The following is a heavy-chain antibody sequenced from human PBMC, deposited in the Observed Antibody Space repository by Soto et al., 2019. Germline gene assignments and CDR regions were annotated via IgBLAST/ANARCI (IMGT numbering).Heavy chain of an antibody. J-gene: IGHJ4*02. CDR2: ISGSGGST. CDR1: GFTFSSYA. CDR3: AKQPGYTTQMYYFDY. V-gene: IGHV3-23*01. D-gene: IGHD5-18*01. Sequence: PGGSLRLSCAASGFTFSSYAMSWVRQAPGKGLEWVSAISGSGGSTYYADSVKGRFTTSRDNSKSTLYLQMNSLRAEDTAVYYCAKQPGYTTQMYYFDYWGQGTLVTVSS.